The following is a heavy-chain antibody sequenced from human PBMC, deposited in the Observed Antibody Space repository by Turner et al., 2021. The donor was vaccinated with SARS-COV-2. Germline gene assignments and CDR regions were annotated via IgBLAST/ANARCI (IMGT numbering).Heavy chain of an antibody. Sequence: QLQLQESSPGLVKPSETLSRTCSVSGGSVSSSRYYWGWIRQPPGKGLEWIGSIYYVVSTYYNPSLKSRVTISVDTSKNQFSLKLSSVTAADTAVYYCATSGMDFWYGYKGFDYWGQGTLVTVSS. D-gene: IGHD3-3*01. J-gene: IGHJ4*02. CDR1: GGSVSSSRYY. V-gene: IGHV4-39*01. CDR3: ATSGMDFWYGYKGFDY. CDR2: IYYVVST.